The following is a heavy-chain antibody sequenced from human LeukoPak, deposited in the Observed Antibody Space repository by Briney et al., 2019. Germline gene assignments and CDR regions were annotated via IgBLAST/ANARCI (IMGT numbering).Heavy chain of an antibody. D-gene: IGHD2-2*01. CDR1: GYSISSGYY. Sequence: SETLSLTCTVSGYSISSGYYWGWIRQPPGKGLEWIGSIYHSGSTYYNPSLKSRVTISVDTSKNQFSLKLSSVTAADTAVYYCAREDIVVVPAAVAYYGMDVWGQGTTVTVS. CDR2: IYHSGST. CDR3: AREDIVVVPAAVAYYGMDV. J-gene: IGHJ6*02. V-gene: IGHV4-38-2*02.